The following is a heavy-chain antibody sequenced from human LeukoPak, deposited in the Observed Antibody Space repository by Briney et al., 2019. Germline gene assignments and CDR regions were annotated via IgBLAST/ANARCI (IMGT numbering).Heavy chain of an antibody. CDR2: INPDSGGT. V-gene: IGHV1-2*02. CDR3: ARGLWNIVVVPAATGDAFDI. CDR1: VYTFTGYY. Sequence: GASVKVSCKASVYTFTGYYMHWVRQAPGQGLEWMGWINPDSGGTNYAQKFQGRVTMTRDTSISTAYIELSRLRSDDTAVYYCARGLWNIVVVPAATGDAFDIWGQGTMVTVS. D-gene: IGHD2-2*01. J-gene: IGHJ3*02.